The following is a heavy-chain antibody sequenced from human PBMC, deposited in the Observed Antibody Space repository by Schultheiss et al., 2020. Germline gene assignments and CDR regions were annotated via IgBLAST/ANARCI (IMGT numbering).Heavy chain of an antibody. CDR1: GFTFSSYA. V-gene: IGHV3-23*01. CDR3: AKDQERWLQFYTGDY. CDR2: ISGSGGST. J-gene: IGHJ4*02. Sequence: GGSLRLSCAASGFTFSSYAMSWVRQAPGKGLEWVSAISGSGGSTYYADSVKGRFTISRDNSKNTLYLQMNSLRAEDTAVYYCAKDQERWLQFYTGDYWGQGTLVTVSS. D-gene: IGHD5-24*01.